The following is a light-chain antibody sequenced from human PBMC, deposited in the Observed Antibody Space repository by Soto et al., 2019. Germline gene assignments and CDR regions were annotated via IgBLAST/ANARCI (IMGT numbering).Light chain of an antibody. CDR1: QSVSSY. J-gene: IGKJ3*01. CDR3: QQRSNWSFT. Sequence: EIVLTQSPATLSLSPGERATLSCRASQSVSSYLAWYQQKPGQAPRLLIYDASNRATGIPARFSXXGSGTXXXXXXXXXEPEDFAVYYCQQRSNWSFTFGPGTKVDIK. V-gene: IGKV3-11*01. CDR2: DAS.